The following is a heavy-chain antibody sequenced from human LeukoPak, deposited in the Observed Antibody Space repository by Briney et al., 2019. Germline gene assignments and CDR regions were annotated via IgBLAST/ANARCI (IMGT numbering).Heavy chain of an antibody. J-gene: IGHJ6*03. CDR1: GFTFSQFA. V-gene: IGHV3-30*04. CDR3: ARDPRQYCSGGSCYLGGYYYMDV. CDR2: ISHDGRNT. D-gene: IGHD2-15*01. Sequence: GRSLRLSCAASGFTFSQFAVHWVRQAPGKGLEWVADISHDGRNTYYADSVKGRFTISRDNAKNSLYLQMNSLRAEDTAVYYCARDPRQYCSGGSCYLGGYYYMDVWGKGTTVTISS.